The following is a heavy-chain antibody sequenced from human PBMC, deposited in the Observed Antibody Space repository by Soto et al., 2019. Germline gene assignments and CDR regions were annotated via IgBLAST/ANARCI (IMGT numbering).Heavy chain of an antibody. CDR1: GFTFSSYS. V-gene: IGHV3-21*01. Sequence: GGSLRLSCAASGFTFSSYSMNWVRQAPGKGLEWVSSISSSSSYIYYADAVKGRFTISRDNAKNSLYLQMTSQLAEDTAVYYCARDGGYGANPSEYFQHWGQGTLVTVSS. J-gene: IGHJ1*01. D-gene: IGHD4-17*01. CDR3: ARDGGYGANPSEYFQH. CDR2: ISSSSSYI.